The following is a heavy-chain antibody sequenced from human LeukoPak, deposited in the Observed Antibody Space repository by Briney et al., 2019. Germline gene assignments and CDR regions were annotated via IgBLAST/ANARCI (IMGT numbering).Heavy chain of an antibody. J-gene: IGHJ4*02. D-gene: IGHD1-7*01. Sequence: GGSLRLSCAASGFTFSSYAMSWVRQAPRKGLEWVSAISGSGGSTYYADSVKGRFTISRDNSKNTLYLQMNSLRAEDTAVYYCAKGDNWNYVSTFDYWGQGTLVTVSS. CDR1: GFTFSSYA. V-gene: IGHV3-23*01. CDR3: AKGDNWNYVSTFDY. CDR2: ISGSGGST.